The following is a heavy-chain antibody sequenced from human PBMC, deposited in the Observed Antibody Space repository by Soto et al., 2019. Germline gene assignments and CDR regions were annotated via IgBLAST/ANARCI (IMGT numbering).Heavy chain of an antibody. CDR1: GGTFSSYA. V-gene: IGHV1-69*13. D-gene: IGHD2-15*01. CDR3: ARDLYCSGGSCYGFDAFDI. CDR2: IIPIFGTA. J-gene: IGHJ3*02. Sequence: SVKVSCKASGGTFSSYAISWVRQAPGQGLEWMGGIIPIFGTANYAQKFQGRVTITADESTSTAYMELSSLRSEDTAVYYCARDLYCSGGSCYGFDAFDIWGQGTMVTVSS.